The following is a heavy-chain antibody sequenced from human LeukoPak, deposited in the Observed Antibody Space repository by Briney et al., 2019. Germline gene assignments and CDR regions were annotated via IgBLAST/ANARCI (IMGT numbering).Heavy chain of an antibody. CDR3: AKERSARNQFDY. CDR2: VSDGGGNT. CDR1: GFTFSDYA. D-gene: IGHD1-14*01. J-gene: IGHJ4*02. Sequence: GGSLRLSCAASGFTFSDYAMSWVRQAPGKGLECVSTVSDGGGNTYYADSVKGRFTISRDNSKNTLFLQMNSLRAEDTAVYYCAKERSARNQFDYWGQGTLVTVSS. V-gene: IGHV3-23*01.